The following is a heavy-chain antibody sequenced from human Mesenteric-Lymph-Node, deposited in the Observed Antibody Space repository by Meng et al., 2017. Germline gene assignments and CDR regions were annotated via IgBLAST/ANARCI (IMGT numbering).Heavy chain of an antibody. CDR2: INAGNGNT. D-gene: IGHD5-12*01. CDR3: ARGLVATIKGRFFDY. CDR1: GYTFTSYA. J-gene: IGHJ4*02. V-gene: IGHV1-3*01. Sequence: ASVKVSCKASGYTFTSYAMHWVRQAPGQRLEWMGWINAGNGNTKYSQKFQGRVTITRDTSASTAYMELSSLRSEDTAVYYCARGLVATIKGRFFDYWGQGTLVTVSS.